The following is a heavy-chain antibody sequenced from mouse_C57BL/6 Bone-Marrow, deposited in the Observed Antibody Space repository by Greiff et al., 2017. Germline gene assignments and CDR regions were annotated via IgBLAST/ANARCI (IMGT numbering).Heavy chain of an antibody. CDR1: GFTFSDYG. Sequence: EVMLVESGGGLVKPGGSLKLSCAASGFTFSDYGMHWVRQAPEKGLEWVAYISSGSSTIYYADTVKGRFTISRDNAKNTLFLQMTSLRSEDTAMYYCARMITTVVRYFDVGGTGTTVTVSS. V-gene: IGHV5-17*01. J-gene: IGHJ1*03. D-gene: IGHD1-1*01. CDR2: ISSGSSTI. CDR3: ARMITTVVRYFDV.